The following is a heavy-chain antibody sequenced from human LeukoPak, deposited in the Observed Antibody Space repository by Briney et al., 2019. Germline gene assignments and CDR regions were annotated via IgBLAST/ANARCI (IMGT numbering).Heavy chain of an antibody. Sequence: ASVKVSCKASGYTFTRYYMHWVRQAPGQGLEWMGWINPNSGGTNYAQKFQGRVTMTRHTSISTAYMELSRLRSDDTAVYYCARELGVPPDCSSTSCYLDYWGQGTLVTVSS. V-gene: IGHV1-2*02. CDR2: INPNSGGT. CDR1: GYTFTRYY. CDR3: ARELGVPPDCSSTSCYLDY. D-gene: IGHD2-2*01. J-gene: IGHJ4*02.